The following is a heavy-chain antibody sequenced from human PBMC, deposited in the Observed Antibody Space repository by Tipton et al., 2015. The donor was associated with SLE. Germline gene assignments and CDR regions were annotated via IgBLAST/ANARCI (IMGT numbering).Heavy chain of an antibody. CDR1: GGSITRSGNY. J-gene: IGHJ6*03. D-gene: IGHD3-10*01. V-gene: IGHV4-39*07. CDR2: IYSRGTT. CDR3: ARGRPRATQAGGGYYYYMDV. Sequence: LSLTCTVSGGSITRSGNYWGWIRQPPGQGLEWIGSIYSRGTTNYNPSLMSRITISVDTSKNHFSLWLSSVTAADTAVYYCARGRPRATQAGGGYYYYMDVWGKGTTVTVSS.